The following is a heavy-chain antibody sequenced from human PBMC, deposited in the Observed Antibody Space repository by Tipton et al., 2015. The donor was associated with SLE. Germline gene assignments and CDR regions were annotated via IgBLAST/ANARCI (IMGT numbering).Heavy chain of an antibody. CDR3: AKDESELELLTSIWGLDV. V-gene: IGHV3-73*01. CDR2: IRSKPNSYAT. Sequence: SLRLSCAASGFTFSGSTMHWVRQASGKGLEWVGRIRSKPNSYATAYAASVKGRFTISRDDSKNTTYLQMNSLRAEDTAVYYCAKDESELELLTSIWGLDVWGQGTTVTVSS. CDR1: GFTFSGST. J-gene: IGHJ6*02. D-gene: IGHD1-7*01.